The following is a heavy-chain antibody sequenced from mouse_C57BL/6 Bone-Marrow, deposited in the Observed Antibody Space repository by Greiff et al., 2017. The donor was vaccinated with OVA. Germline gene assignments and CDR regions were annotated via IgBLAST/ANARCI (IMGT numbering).Heavy chain of an antibody. CDR1: GFNIKDYY. V-gene: IGHV14-2*01. J-gene: IGHJ1*03. CDR3: AGKFRGYFDV. Sequence: VQLQQSGAELVKPGASVKLSCTASGFNIKDYYMHWVKQRTEQGLEWIGRIDPEDGETEYAPKFQGKATITADTSSNTAYLQLSSLTSEDTAVYYCAGKFRGYFDVWGTGTTVTVSS. D-gene: IGHD3-2*02. CDR2: IDPEDGET.